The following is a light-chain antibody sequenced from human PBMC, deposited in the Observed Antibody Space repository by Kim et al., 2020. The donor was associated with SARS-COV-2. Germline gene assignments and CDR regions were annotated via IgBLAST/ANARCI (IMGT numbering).Light chain of an antibody. CDR2: KAS. CDR1: QGINSW. Sequence: SASVGDRVGITCRASQGINSWLAWYQQKPGKAPKLLIYKASTLERGVPSRFSGSQSGTEFTLTISSLQPDDFATYYCQQYDTYVSFGQGTKVDIK. J-gene: IGKJ1*01. V-gene: IGKV1-5*03. CDR3: QQYDTYVS.